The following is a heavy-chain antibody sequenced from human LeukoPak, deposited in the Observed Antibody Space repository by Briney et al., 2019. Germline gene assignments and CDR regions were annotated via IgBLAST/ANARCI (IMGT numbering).Heavy chain of an antibody. D-gene: IGHD1-1*01. Sequence: SETLSLTCTVSGGSINSSSDHWGWIRQPPGKGLEWVGTISYSGSTYNNPSLKSRVTISVDMSKNQFSLNLSSVTAADSALYYCARHFVNWNTLGGFDYWGQGTLVTVSS. CDR3: ARHFVNWNTLGGFDY. CDR2: ISYSGST. J-gene: IGHJ4*02. CDR1: GGSINSSSDH. V-gene: IGHV4-39*01.